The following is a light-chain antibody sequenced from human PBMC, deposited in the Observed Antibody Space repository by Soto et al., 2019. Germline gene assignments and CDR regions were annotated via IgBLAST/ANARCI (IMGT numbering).Light chain of an antibody. CDR3: QHYNNWPRT. V-gene: IGKV3-15*01. Sequence: EIVTTQSPATLSVSPGERVTLSCRASQSVSSNLAWYQQKPGQAPRLLIYGASTRATGIPARFSGSGSGTEFTLTISSLQSEDFAVYYCQHYNNWPRTFGQGTKVEIK. CDR2: GAS. CDR1: QSVSSN. J-gene: IGKJ1*01.